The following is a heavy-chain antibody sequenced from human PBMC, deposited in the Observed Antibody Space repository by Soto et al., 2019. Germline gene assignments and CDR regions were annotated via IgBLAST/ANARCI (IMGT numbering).Heavy chain of an antibody. Sequence: PGGSLRLSCAVSGFTFSDYWMNWVRQAPGKGLEWVANIKKDGGGELYVDSVKGRFTISRDNAKNSLFLQMNRLRAEDTAVYYCVREWGRLSPDHWGQGALVTVSS. D-gene: IGHD7-27*01. CDR2: IKKDGGGE. CDR1: GFTFSDYW. CDR3: VREWGRLSPDH. V-gene: IGHV3-7*03. J-gene: IGHJ5*02.